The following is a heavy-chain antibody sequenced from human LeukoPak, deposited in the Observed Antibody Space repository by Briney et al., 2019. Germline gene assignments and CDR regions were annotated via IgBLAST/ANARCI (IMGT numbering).Heavy chain of an antibody. J-gene: IGHJ3*02. CDR2: ISAYNGNT. CDR3: ARDPGYGGNSEPGHAFDI. D-gene: IGHD4-23*01. CDR1: GYTFTSYG. V-gene: IGHV1-18*01. Sequence: ASVKVSCKASGYTFTSYGISWVRQAPGQGLEWMGWISAYNGNTNYAQKLQGRVTMTTDTSTSTAYMELRSLRSDDTAVYYCARDPGYGGNSEPGHAFDIWGQGTMVTVSS.